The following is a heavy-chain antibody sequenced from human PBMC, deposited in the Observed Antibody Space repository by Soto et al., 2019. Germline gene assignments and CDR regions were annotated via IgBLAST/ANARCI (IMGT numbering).Heavy chain of an antibody. J-gene: IGHJ4*01. V-gene: IGHV3-23*01. CDR1: GFTFSSYT. CDR3: TKARCSGNPCYVPDY. Sequence: GGSLRLSCAASGFTFSSYTMAWVRQAPGKGLEWVSANSDSGGSPYYADYVQGRFTISRDNSKNTLILLMNSLRAEDTASYYFTKARCSGNPCYVPDYWGHGTLVTVSS. D-gene: IGHD2-15*01. CDR2: NSDSGGSP.